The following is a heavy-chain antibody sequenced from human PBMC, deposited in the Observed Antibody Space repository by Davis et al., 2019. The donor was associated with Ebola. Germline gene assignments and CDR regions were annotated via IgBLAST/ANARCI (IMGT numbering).Heavy chain of an antibody. CDR1: GFTVSRNY. CDR3: ARHPSIVVPGAEGY. Sequence: GGSLRLSCAVSGFTVSRNYMSWVRQTPGKGLEWVSIVYSFGTTYYADSVKGRFTISRDDSKNTLYLQMNSLRAEDTAVYYCARHPSIVVPGAEGYWGQGTLVTVSS. CDR2: VYSFGTT. J-gene: IGHJ4*02. D-gene: IGHD6-19*01. V-gene: IGHV3-66*04.